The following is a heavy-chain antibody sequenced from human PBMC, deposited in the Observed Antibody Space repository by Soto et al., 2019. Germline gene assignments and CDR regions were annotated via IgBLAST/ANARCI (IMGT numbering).Heavy chain of an antibody. Sequence: PSETLSLTCAVYGGSLSGYYWSWIRQPPGKGLEWIGEINHSGSTNYNPSLKSRVTISVDTSKNQFSLKLSSVTAADTAVYYCARRRYNDFWSGYNNWFDPWGQGTLVTVS. J-gene: IGHJ5*02. CDR2: INHSGST. CDR1: GGSLSGYY. D-gene: IGHD3-3*01. CDR3: ARRRYNDFWSGYNNWFDP. V-gene: IGHV4-34*01.